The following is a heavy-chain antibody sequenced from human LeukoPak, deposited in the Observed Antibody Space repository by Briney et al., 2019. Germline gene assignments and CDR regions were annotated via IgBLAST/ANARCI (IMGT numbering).Heavy chain of an antibody. Sequence: ASVKVSCKASGSTFSSYALNWVRQAPEQGLEWMGVINPSGGTTTYAQKIQGRVTMTRDTSTSTVYMEVSSLRSEDTAVYYCTRELGGSYNDYWGQGTLVTVSS. CDR1: GSTFSSYA. CDR2: INPSGGTT. J-gene: IGHJ4*02. CDR3: TRELGGSYNDY. D-gene: IGHD1-26*01. V-gene: IGHV1-46*01.